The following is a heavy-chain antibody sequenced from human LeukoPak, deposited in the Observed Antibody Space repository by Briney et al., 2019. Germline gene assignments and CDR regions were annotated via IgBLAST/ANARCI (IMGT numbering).Heavy chain of an antibody. D-gene: IGHD2-15*01. CDR3: AREGYCSGGSCRYWVDY. CDR2: INHSGST. J-gene: IGHJ4*02. Sequence: SETLSLTCAVYGGSFSGYYWSWIRQPPGKGLEWIGEINHSGSTNYNPSLKSRVTISVDTSKNQFSLKLSSVTAAVTAVYYCAREGYCSGGSCRYWVDYWGQGTLVTVSS. CDR1: GGSFSGYY. V-gene: IGHV4-34*01.